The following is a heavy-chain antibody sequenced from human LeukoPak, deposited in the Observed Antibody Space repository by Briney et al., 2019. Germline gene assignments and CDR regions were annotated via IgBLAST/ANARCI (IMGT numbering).Heavy chain of an antibody. D-gene: IGHD2-2*01. CDR3: ARDQNLLSSFYYYGMDV. CDR2: ISSSSSYI. Sequence: GGSLRLSCAASGFTFSSYSMNWVRRAPGKGLEWVSSISSSSSYIYYADSVKGRFTISRDNAKNSLYLQMNSLRAEDTAVYYCARDQNLLSSFYYYGMDVWGQGTTVAVSS. V-gene: IGHV3-21*01. J-gene: IGHJ6*02. CDR1: GFTFSSYS.